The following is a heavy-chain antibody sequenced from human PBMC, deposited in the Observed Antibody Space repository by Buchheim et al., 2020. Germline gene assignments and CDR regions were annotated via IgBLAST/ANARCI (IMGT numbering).Heavy chain of an antibody. CDR2: IYPGDSDT. CDR1: GYSFTSYW. CDR3: ARPRIVVVPAAKAYYYYYYGMDV. V-gene: IGHV5-51*01. J-gene: IGHJ6*02. Sequence: EVQLVQSGAEVKKPGESLKISCKGSGYSFTSYWIGWVRQMPGKGLEWMGIIYPGDSDTRYSPSFQGQVTISADKSISPAYLQWSSLKASDTAMYYCARPRIVVVPAAKAYYYYYYGMDVWGQGTT. D-gene: IGHD2-2*01.